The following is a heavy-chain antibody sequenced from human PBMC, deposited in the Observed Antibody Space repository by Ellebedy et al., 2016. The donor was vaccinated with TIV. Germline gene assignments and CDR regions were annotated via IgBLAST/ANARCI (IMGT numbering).Heavy chain of an antibody. CDR1: GGTLRSYG. CDR3: ARGPPKWEVPLDLDS. V-gene: IGHV1-69*04. D-gene: IGHD1-26*01. Sequence: AASVKVSCKAYGGTLRSYGISWVRQAPGLGLEWMGRIIPIVGITIYAQKFQDRVTITEDNFTNTVYMEMSSLRSEDTAMYYCARGPPKWEVPLDLDSWGQGTLVIVSS. J-gene: IGHJ4*02. CDR2: IIPIVGIT.